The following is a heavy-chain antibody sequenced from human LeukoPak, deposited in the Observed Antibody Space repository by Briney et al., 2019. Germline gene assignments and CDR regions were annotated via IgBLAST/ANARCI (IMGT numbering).Heavy chain of an antibody. V-gene: IGHV1-69*04. CDR1: GATFSSCA. J-gene: IGHJ4*02. CDR2: IIPILDIA. CDR3: ARDNPPYCNGGSCYSY. Sequence: SVNLSCNASGATFSSCALSWVRQAHGQGIEWMGRIIPILDIASYAQKFQDRVTITADESTGTAYMELSSLRSEDTAIYYCARDNPPYCNGGSCYSYWGQGTLVTISS. D-gene: IGHD2-15*01.